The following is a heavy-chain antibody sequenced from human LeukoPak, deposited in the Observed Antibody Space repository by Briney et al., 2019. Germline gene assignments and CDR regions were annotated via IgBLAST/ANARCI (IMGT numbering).Heavy chain of an antibody. Sequence: SPGGSLRLSCAASGFTFSNAWMSWVRQAPGKGLEWVGRIKSKTDGGTTDYAAPVKGRFTISRDDSKNTLYLQMNSLETEDTAVYYCTTQYYYDSSGYYLFDYWGQGTLVTVSS. CDR2: IKSKTDGGTT. J-gene: IGHJ4*02. V-gene: IGHV3-15*01. CDR1: GFTFSNAW. CDR3: TTQYYYDSSGYYLFDY. D-gene: IGHD3-22*01.